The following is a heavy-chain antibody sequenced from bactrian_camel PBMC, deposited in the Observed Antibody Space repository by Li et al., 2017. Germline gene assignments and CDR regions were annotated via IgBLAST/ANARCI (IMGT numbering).Heavy chain of an antibody. Sequence: QLVESGGGLVQPGGSLRLSCAASGFTFSDYYVTWVRQAPGKGLEWVSLISSSGGSTLYADSVKGRFTIFIDHVMGTLDLQMNSLEPEDTGTYYCAASERSGICALAEWAFTYWGQGTQVTVS. CDR3: AASERSGICALAEWAFTY. CDR1: GFTFSDYY. D-gene: IGHD2*01. V-gene: IGHV3S28*01. J-gene: IGHJ4*01. CDR2: ISSSGGST.